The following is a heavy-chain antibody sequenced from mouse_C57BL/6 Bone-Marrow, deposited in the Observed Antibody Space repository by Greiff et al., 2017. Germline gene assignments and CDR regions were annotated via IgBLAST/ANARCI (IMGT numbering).Heavy chain of an antibody. CDR2: IDPSDSYT. J-gene: IGHJ2*01. D-gene: IGHD1-1*01. Sequence: VQLQQPGAELVMPGASVKLSCKASGYTFTSYWMHWVKQRPGPGLEWIGEIDPSDSYTNYNQKFKGKSTLTVDKSSSTAYMQLSSLTSEDSAVYYCARDGYGSSYAVFDYWGQGTTLTVSS. CDR1: GYTFTSYW. CDR3: ARDGYGSSYAVFDY. V-gene: IGHV1-69*01.